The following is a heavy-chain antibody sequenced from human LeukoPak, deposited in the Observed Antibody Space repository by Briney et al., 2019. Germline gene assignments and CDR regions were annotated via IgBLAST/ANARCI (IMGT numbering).Heavy chain of an antibody. CDR3: ARDSSRSPFDP. D-gene: IGHD2/OR15-2a*01. CDR2: IWYDGSNK. J-gene: IGHJ5*02. CDR1: GFTFSSYG. V-gene: IGHV3-33*01. Sequence: PGGSLRLSCAASGFTFSSYGMHWVRQAPGKGLEWVAVIWYDGSNKYYADSVKGRFTISRDNSKNTLYLQMNSLRAEDTAVYYCARDSSRSPFDPWGRGTLVTVSS.